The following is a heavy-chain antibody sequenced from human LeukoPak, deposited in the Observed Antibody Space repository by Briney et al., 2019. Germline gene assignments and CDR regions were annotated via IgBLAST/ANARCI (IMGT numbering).Heavy chain of an antibody. CDR1: GFTFSSYG. Sequence: PGGSLRLSCAASGFTFSSYGTHWVRQAPGKGLEWVAFIRYDGSNKYYADSVKGRFTISRDNSKNTLYLQMNSLRAEDTAVYYCARADYVWGSYRYPATFDYWGQGTLVTVSS. CDR2: IRYDGSNK. D-gene: IGHD3-16*02. CDR3: ARADYVWGSYRYPATFDY. J-gene: IGHJ4*02. V-gene: IGHV3-30*02.